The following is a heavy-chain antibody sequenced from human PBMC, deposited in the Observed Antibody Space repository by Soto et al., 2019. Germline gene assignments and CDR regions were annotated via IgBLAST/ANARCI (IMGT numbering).Heavy chain of an antibody. V-gene: IGHV4-31*03. J-gene: IGHJ4*02. CDR1: GGSISSGSYH. Sequence: PSETLSLTCTVSGGSISSGSYHWSWIRQHPGKGLEWIGNIYYSGSSYYSPSLKSRATISIDTSKDQFSLRLGSVTAADTAVYYCARVEGSSYYFRHDCWGRGTLVTVSP. CDR3: ARVEGSSYYFRHDC. CDR2: IYYSGSS. D-gene: IGHD1-26*01.